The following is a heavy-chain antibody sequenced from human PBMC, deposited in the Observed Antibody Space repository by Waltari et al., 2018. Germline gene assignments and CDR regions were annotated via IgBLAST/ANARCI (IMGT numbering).Heavy chain of an antibody. CDR1: GFTLSNYW. CDR3: SNSLNV. V-gene: IGHV3-7*01. CDR2: IKPDETEK. D-gene: IGHD4-4*01. J-gene: IGHJ6*02. Sequence: EVQIVESGGDLVQPGGSLRLSCVISGFTLSNYWMDWVRQAPGEGLEWVANIKPDETEKYYVGSVKGRFTISRDNSKNAVYLQMNSLRAEDTAVYYCSNSLNVWGQGTTVTVSS.